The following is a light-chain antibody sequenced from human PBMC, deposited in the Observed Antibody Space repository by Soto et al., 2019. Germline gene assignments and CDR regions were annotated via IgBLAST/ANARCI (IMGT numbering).Light chain of an antibody. CDR1: QSVSNN. CDR2: GAS. V-gene: IGKV3-15*01. Sequence: EIVMTHSPATLSVSPGERVTLSCRASQSVSNNLAWYQQKPGQAPRLLIYGASTRATAIPARFSGSGSGTEFTLNISSLQSEDFAVYFCQQYDNWPYTFGQGTKLEIK. J-gene: IGKJ2*01. CDR3: QQYDNWPYT.